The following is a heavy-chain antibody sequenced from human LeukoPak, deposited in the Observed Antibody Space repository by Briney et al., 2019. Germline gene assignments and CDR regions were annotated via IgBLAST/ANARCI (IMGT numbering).Heavy chain of an antibody. Sequence: SQTLSLTCTVSGGSISSGGYYWSWIRQHPGKGLEWIGYIYYSGSTYYNPSLKSRVTISVDTSKNQFSLKLSSVTAADTAVYYCARLVAADNWFDPWGQGTLVTVSS. CDR1: GGSISSGGYY. CDR2: IYYSGST. V-gene: IGHV4-31*03. D-gene: IGHD6-13*01. CDR3: ARLVAADNWFDP. J-gene: IGHJ5*02.